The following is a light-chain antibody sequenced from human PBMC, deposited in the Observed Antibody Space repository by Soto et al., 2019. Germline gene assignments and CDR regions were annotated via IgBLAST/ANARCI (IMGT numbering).Light chain of an antibody. CDR3: GTWDRSLSAVV. J-gene: IGLJ2*01. CDR2: DDN. Sequence: QSVLTQPPSVSAAPGQKVTISCSGSNSNIETNYVSWYQHLPGTAPKLLIYDDNKRPSGIPDRFSGSKSGTSATLGITVLQTGDEATYYCGTWDRSLSAVVFGGGTKLTVL. CDR1: NSNIETNY. V-gene: IGLV1-51*01.